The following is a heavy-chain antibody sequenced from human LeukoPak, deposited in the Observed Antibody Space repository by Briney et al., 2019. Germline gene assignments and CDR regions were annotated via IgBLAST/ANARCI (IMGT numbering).Heavy chain of an antibody. V-gene: IGHV1-69*05. J-gene: IGHJ4*02. D-gene: IGHD3-22*01. CDR1: GGTFSSYA. Sequence: GSSVKVSCKASGGTFSSYAISWVRQAPGQGLEWMGRLIPIFGTASYAQKFPGRVTMTRDTSTSTVYMELSSLRSEDTAVYYCARERDDSSSYYFFDYWGQGTLVTVSS. CDR3: ARERDDSSSYYFFDY. CDR2: LIPIFGTA.